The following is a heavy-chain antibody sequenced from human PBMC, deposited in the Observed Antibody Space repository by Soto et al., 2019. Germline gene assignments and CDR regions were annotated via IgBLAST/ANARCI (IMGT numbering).Heavy chain of an antibody. J-gene: IGHJ6*02. D-gene: IGHD3-3*01. CDR1: GFTFSSYA. CDR2: ISYDGSNK. CDR3: ARAALYDFWRGFTEGGMDV. Sequence: QVQLVESGGGVVQPGRSLRLSCAASGFTFSSYAMHWVRQAPGKGLEWVAVISYDGSNKYYADSVKGRFTISRDNSKNTLYLQMNSLRAEDTAVYSCARAALYDFWRGFTEGGMDVWGQGTTVTVS. V-gene: IGHV3-30-3*01.